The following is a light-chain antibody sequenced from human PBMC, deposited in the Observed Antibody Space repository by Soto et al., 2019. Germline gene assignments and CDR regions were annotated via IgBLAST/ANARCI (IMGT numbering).Light chain of an antibody. CDR1: QAMSTY. Sequence: DIQLTQSPSFLSASVGDRVTISCRSSQAMSTYVAWYQQKPGKAPKLLIYGASTLQSGVPSRFSGSESGAEFTLTISSRQPEDFATYYCQQLHSYPITFGQGTRLEI. J-gene: IGKJ5*01. CDR3: QQLHSYPIT. CDR2: GAS. V-gene: IGKV1-9*01.